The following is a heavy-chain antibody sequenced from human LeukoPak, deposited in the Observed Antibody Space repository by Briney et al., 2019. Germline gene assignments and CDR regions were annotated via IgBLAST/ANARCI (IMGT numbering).Heavy chain of an antibody. CDR1: GGSISSSNW. Sequence: GTLSLTCAVSGGSISSSNWWSWVRQPPGKGLEWVATIELDGSKQSYVDSVKGRFTISRDNAKNSLYLQMNSLRAEDTAVYYCAREGDVDYGDPADAFDIWGQGTMVTVSS. CDR3: AREGDVDYGDPADAFDI. J-gene: IGHJ3*02. CDR2: IELDGSKQ. V-gene: IGHV3-7*01. D-gene: IGHD4-17*01.